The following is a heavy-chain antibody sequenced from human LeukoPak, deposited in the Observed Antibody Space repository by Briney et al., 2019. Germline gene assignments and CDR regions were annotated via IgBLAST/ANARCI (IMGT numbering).Heavy chain of an antibody. D-gene: IGHD1-26*01. Sequence: GGSLRLSCAASGFTFSSFWMSWVRQAPGKGLEWVANIKQDGSEKYYVDSVKGRFTISRDNAKNSLYLQMNSLRAEDTAVYYCARAGGGSYLDFDYWGQGTLVTVSS. CDR1: GFTFSSFW. J-gene: IGHJ4*02. CDR3: ARAGGGSYLDFDY. V-gene: IGHV3-7*01. CDR2: IKQDGSEK.